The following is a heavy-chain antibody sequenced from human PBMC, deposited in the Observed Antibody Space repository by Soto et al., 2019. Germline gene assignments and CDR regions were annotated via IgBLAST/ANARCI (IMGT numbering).Heavy chain of an antibody. Sequence: GGSLRLSCAASGFTFSSYTMTWVRQAPGKGLEWVSGISVGATRTYYADSVKGRFSISRDDSKNTLSLQMNSLRGDDTAVYYCAKAGGYMYDAFDIWGQGTMVTVSS. D-gene: IGHD3-10*01. CDR3: AKAGGYMYDAFDI. V-gene: IGHV3-23*01. CDR2: ISVGATRT. CDR1: GFTFSSYT. J-gene: IGHJ3*02.